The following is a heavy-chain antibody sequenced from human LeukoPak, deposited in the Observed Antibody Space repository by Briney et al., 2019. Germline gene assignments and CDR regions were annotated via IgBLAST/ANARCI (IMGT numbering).Heavy chain of an antibody. Sequence: GGSLRLSCAASGFTVSSNYMSWVRQAPGKGLEWVSVIYSGGSTYYADSVKGRFTISRDNSKNTLYLQMNSLRAEDTAVYYCARDSGSYNYYYYYYMDVWGKGTTVTISS. J-gene: IGHJ6*03. D-gene: IGHD3-10*01. CDR3: ARDSGSYNYYYYYYMDV. CDR1: GFTVSSNY. V-gene: IGHV3-66*01. CDR2: IYSGGST.